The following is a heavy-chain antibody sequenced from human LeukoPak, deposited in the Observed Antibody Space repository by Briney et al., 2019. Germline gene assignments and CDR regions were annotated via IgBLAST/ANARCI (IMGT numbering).Heavy chain of an antibody. CDR2: ISSGGST. CDR3: ARRLYSSCWYFHS. D-gene: IGHD6-19*01. CDR1: RFTISIND. J-gene: IGHJ4*02. V-gene: IGHV3-66*01. Sequence: GGSLRLSCAASRFTISINDMSWVRQAPGKGLDWVSVISSGGSTYYSDSVKGRFTISRDNSKNTLYLQMNIVRAEDTAVYSCARRLYSSCWYFHSRGQGTLVTVSS.